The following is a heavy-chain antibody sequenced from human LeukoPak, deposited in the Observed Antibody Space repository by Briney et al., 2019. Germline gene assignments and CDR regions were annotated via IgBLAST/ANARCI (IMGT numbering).Heavy chain of an antibody. CDR3: AELGITMIGGV. CDR1: GFSFSTYW. Sequence: GGSLRLSCETSGFSFSTYWMSWVRQPPGKGLEWVANIRQDGSEKYYVDSVKGRFTISRDNAKNSLYLQMNSLRAEDTAVYYCAELGITMIGGVWGKGTTVTISS. D-gene: IGHD3-10*02. J-gene: IGHJ6*04. CDR2: IRQDGSEK. V-gene: IGHV3-7*01.